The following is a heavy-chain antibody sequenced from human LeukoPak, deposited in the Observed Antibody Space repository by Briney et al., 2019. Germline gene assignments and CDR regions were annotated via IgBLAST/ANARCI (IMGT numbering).Heavy chain of an antibody. D-gene: IGHD3-10*01. V-gene: IGHV6-1*01. Sequence: SQTLPLTCAISGDSVSSISVGWNWIRQSPSRGLEWLGRTYYRSRWYTDYAIFVESRISIKSDTSKNQFSLQLNSVTPEDTAVYYCVRDLGPGRAFWFDPWGHGTLVTVSS. J-gene: IGHJ5*02. CDR1: GDSVSSISVG. CDR3: VRDLGPGRAFWFDP. CDR2: TYYRSRWYT.